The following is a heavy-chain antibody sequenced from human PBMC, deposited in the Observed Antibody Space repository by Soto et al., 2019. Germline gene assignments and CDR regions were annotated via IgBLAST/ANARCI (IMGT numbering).Heavy chain of an antibody. V-gene: IGHV3-33*01. J-gene: IGHJ6*02. CDR1: GFTFSSYG. CDR2: IWYDGSNK. D-gene: IGHD3-10*01. Sequence: QVQLVESGGGVVQPGRSLRLSCAASGFTFSSYGMHWVRQAPGKGLEWVAVIWYDGSNKYYADSVKGRFTISRDNSKNTLYLQMNSLRAEDTAVYYCARAVWVGEYMDVCGQGTTVTVSS. CDR3: ARAVWVGEYMDV.